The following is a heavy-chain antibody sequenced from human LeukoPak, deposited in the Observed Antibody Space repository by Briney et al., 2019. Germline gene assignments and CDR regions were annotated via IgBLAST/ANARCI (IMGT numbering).Heavy chain of an antibody. CDR1: GLTVSSNY. J-gene: IGHJ4*02. D-gene: IGHD6-13*01. V-gene: IGHV3-53*01. CDR2: IYSGGST. Sequence: GGSLRLSCAASGLTVSSNYMSWIRQAPGKGLEWVSVIYSGGSTYYADSVKGRFTISRDNSKNTLYLQMNSLRAEDTAVYYCARGSRPTFSSSWYFDYWGQGTLVTVSS. CDR3: ARGSRPTFSSSWYFDY.